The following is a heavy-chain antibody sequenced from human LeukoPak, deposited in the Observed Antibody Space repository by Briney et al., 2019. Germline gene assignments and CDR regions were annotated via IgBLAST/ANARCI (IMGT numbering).Heavy chain of an antibody. CDR2: INPNSGDT. CDR1: GYTFTGNY. CDR3: ARGGEIILPSRPHDY. Sequence: ASVKVSCKASGYTFTGNYMHWVRQAPGQGLEWMGWINPNSGDTNFAQKFQGRVTMTRDTATSTAYMELSRLTSDDTDVYYCARGGEIILPSRPHDYWGQGTLVTVSS. D-gene: IGHD3-16*01. V-gene: IGHV1-2*02. J-gene: IGHJ4*02.